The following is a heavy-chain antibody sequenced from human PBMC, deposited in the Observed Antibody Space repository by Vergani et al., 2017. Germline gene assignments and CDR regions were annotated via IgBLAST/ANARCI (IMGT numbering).Heavy chain of an antibody. CDR1: GGSFSSYT. D-gene: IGHD1-1*01. CDR3: ARVAPSNSEVTPTAFDV. V-gene: IGHV1-69*02. Sequence: QVQLVQSGAEVKKPGSSVKVSCKASGGSFSSYTISWVRQAPGQGLEWMGRIIPVLGIANYAQKFQGRVTITADKSTSTAYMELSSLRSEDTAVYYCARVAPSNSEVTPTAFDVWGQGTMVTVSS. J-gene: IGHJ3*01. CDR2: IIPVLGIA.